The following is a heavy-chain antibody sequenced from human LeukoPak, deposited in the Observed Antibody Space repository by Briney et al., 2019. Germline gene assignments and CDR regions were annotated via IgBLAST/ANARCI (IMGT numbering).Heavy chain of an antibody. V-gene: IGHV3-21*01. D-gene: IGHD3-22*01. J-gene: IGHJ4*02. CDR1: GFSFSSYS. Sequence: RGSLRLSCAASGFSFSSYSMNWVRQAPGKGLEWVSSISSSSSYIYYADSVKGRFTISRDNAKNSLYLQMNSLRAEDTAVYYCAREGIVSAFDYWGLGTLVTVSS. CDR2: ISSSSSYI. CDR3: AREGIVSAFDY.